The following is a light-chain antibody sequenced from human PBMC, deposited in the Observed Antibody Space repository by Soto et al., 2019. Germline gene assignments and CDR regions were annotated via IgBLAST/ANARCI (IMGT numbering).Light chain of an antibody. CDR2: EGY. CDR1: SSDVGSYNL. V-gene: IGLV2-23*01. J-gene: IGLJ3*02. CDR3: CSYAGSGTPVV. Sequence: QSVLTQPASVSGSPGQSITISCIGTSSDVGSYNLVSWYRQHPGKAPTLMIYEGYKRPSGVSSRFSGSKSGNTASLTISGLQAEDEADYFCCSYAGSGTPVVFGGGTKVTVL.